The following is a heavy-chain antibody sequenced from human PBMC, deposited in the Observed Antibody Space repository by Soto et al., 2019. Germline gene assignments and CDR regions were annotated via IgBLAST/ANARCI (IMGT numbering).Heavy chain of an antibody. J-gene: IGHJ4*02. D-gene: IGHD2-21*02. V-gene: IGHV4-30-4*01. CDR1: GGSISSGDYY. Sequence: TLSLTCTVSGGSISSGDYYWSWIRQPPGKGLEWIGYIYYSGSTYYNPSLKSRVTISVDTSKNQFSLKLSSVTAADTAVYYCARSCGGDCYSLGYWGQGTLVTVSS. CDR2: IYYSGST. CDR3: ARSCGGDCYSLGY.